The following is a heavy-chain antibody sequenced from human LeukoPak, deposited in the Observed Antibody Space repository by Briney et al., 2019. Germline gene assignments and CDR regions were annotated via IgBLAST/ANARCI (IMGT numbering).Heavy chain of an antibody. D-gene: IGHD3-10*01. CDR3: ARGELREVDY. CDR1: GYSISSGYY. Sequence: SETLSLTCTVSGYSISSGYYWGWIRQPPGKGLEWIGSMYHSGSTYYNPSLKSRVTMSVDTSKNQFSLKLSSVTAVDTAVYYCARGELREVDYWGQGTLVTVSS. V-gene: IGHV4-38-2*02. CDR2: MYHSGST. J-gene: IGHJ4*02.